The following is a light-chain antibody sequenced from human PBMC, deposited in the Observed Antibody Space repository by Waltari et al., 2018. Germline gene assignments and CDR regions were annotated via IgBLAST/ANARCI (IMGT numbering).Light chain of an antibody. J-gene: IGKJ1*01. CDR3: QQYAGSPRT. CDR1: ENVDSNE. Sequence: DIVLTQSTGTLSLSPGERATLSCTARENVDSNELAWYQLKPGQAPRLLVYGASTRATVIPDRFSGGVSGTDFSLIISSLEPEDSAIYYCQQYAGSPRTFGQGTRVEIK. V-gene: IGKV3-20*01. CDR2: GAS.